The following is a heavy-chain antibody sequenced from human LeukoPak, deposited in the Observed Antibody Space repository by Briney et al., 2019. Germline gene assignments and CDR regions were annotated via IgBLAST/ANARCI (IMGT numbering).Heavy chain of an antibody. J-gene: IGHJ6*04. CDR2: INHSGST. CDR1: GGSFSGYY. D-gene: IGHD6-19*01. Sequence: SETLSLTCAVYGGSFSGYYWSWIRQPPGKGLEWIGEINHSGSTNYNPSLKSRVTISVDTSKNQFSLKLSSVTAADTAVYYCARGGVAGTRYYGMDVWGKGTTVTVSS. CDR3: ARGGVAGTRYYGMDV. V-gene: IGHV4-34*01.